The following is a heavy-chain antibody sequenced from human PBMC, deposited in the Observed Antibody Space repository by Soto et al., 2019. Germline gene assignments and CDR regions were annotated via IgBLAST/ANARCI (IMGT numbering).Heavy chain of an antibody. D-gene: IGHD3-3*01. CDR3: AKDHYDFWSGYLNFDY. CDR2: ISGSGGST. CDR1: GFTFSSYA. V-gene: IGHV3-23*01. J-gene: IGHJ4*02. Sequence: PGGSLRLSCAASGFTFSSYAMSWVRQAPGKGLEWVSAISGSGGSTYYADSVKGRFTISRDNSKNTLYLQMNSLRAEDTAVYYCAKDHYDFWSGYLNFDYWGQGTLVTVSS.